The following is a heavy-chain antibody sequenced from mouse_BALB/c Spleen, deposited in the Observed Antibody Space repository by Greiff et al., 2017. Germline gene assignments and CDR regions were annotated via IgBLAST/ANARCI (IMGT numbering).Heavy chain of an antibody. CDR1: GYTFTSYW. J-gene: IGHJ4*01. CDR3: ARGPMIRSAMDY. Sequence: QVQLQQPGAELVKPGASVKLSCKASGYTFTSYWMHWVKQRPGQGLEWIGEINPSNGRTNYNEKFKSKATLTVDKSSSTAYMQLSSLTSEDSAVYYCARGPMIRSAMDYWGQGTSVTVSS. V-gene: IGHV1S81*02. D-gene: IGHD2-4*01. CDR2: INPSNGRT.